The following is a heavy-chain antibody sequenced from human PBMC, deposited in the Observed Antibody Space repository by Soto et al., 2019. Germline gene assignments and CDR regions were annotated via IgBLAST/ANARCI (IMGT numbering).Heavy chain of an antibody. V-gene: IGHV4-34*01. D-gene: IGHD4-17*01. CDR3: ARAETTVTYYFDY. CDR2: INHSGST. CDR1: GGSFSGYY. Sequence: SETLSLTCAVYGGSFSGYYWSWIRQPPGKGLEWIGEINHSGSTNYNPSLKSRVTISVDTSKNQFSLKLSSVTAADTAVYYCARAETTVTYYFDYWGQGTLVTVSS. J-gene: IGHJ4*02.